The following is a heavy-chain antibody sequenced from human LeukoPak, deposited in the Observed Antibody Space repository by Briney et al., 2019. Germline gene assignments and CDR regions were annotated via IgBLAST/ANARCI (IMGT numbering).Heavy chain of an antibody. J-gene: IGHJ4*02. CDR3: ARDRREAYYDIFTAPKY. V-gene: IGHV1-18*01. CDR1: GYTFTSYG. D-gene: IGHD3-9*01. Sequence: ASVKVSCKASGYTFTSYGISWVRRAPGQGLEWMGWISTYNGNTNYAQNLQARATMTTDTSTSTAYMELRSLRSDDTAVYYCARDRREAYYDIFTAPKYWGQGTLVTVSS. CDR2: ISTYNGNT.